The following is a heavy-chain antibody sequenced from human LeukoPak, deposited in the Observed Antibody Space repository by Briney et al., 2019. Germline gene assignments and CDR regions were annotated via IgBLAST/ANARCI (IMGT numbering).Heavy chain of an antibody. CDR3: ARGIAPGAGTIDY. V-gene: IGHV3-11*04. Sequence: GGSLRLSCAASGFTFSDYYMSWIRQAPGKGLEWVSYISSSGSTIYYADSVKGRFAISRDNAKNSLYLQMNSLRAEDTAVYCCARGIAPGAGTIDYWGQGTLVTVSS. J-gene: IGHJ4*02. CDR2: ISSSGSTI. D-gene: IGHD6-13*01. CDR1: GFTFSDYY.